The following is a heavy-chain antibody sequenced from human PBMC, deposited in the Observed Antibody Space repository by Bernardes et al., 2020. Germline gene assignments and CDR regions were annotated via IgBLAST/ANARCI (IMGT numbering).Heavy chain of an antibody. CDR1: GYSISSGYY. Sequence: SETLSLTCAVSGYSISSGYYWGCIRQPPGKGLEWIGSIYHSGSTYYNPSLKSRVTISVDTSKNQFSLKLSSVTAADTAVYYCARVYIVVVPAAIPGWFDPWGQGTLVTVSS. CDR3: ARVYIVVVPAAIPGWFDP. V-gene: IGHV4-38-2*01. D-gene: IGHD2-2*02. J-gene: IGHJ5*02. CDR2: IYHSGST.